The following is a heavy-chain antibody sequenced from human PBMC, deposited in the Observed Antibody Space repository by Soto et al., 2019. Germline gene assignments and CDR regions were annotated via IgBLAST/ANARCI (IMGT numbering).Heavy chain of an antibody. CDR3: VRDDIGDPNGFDI. Sequence: ESVGGVVQPGRSLRLSCAASGFTFSSYGMHWVRQAPGKGLEWVAVILSDGSQTRHADSVKGRFTISRDNSRNTMYLQMDSLRAEDTAVYYCVRDDIGDPNGFDIWGQGTMVTVSS. CDR1: GFTFSSYG. D-gene: IGHD2-15*01. V-gene: IGHV3-33*01. CDR2: ILSDGSQT. J-gene: IGHJ3*02.